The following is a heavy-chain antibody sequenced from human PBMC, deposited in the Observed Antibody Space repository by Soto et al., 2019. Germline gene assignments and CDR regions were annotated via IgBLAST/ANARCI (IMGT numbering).Heavy chain of an antibody. V-gene: IGHV3-30*18. CDR1: GFTFSSYG. D-gene: IGHD3-16*01. Sequence: GGSLRLSCAASGFTFSSYGMHWVRQAPGKGLEWVAVISYDGSNKYYADSVKGRSTISRDNSKNTLYLQMNSLRAEDTAVYYSAKDYPDAVRGPYWGQETRVTVSS. CDR2: ISYDGSNK. CDR3: AKDYPDAVRGPY. J-gene: IGHJ4*02.